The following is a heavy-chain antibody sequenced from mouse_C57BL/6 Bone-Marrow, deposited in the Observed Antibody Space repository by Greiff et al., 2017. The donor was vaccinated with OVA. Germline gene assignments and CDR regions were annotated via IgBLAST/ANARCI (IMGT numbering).Heavy chain of an antibody. V-gene: IGHV14-1*01. D-gene: IGHD1-1*01. CDR2: IDPEDGDT. CDR1: GFNIKDYY. Sequence: DVKLQESGAELVRPGASVKLSCTASGFNIKDYYMHWVKQRPEQGLEWIGRIDPEDGDTEYAPKFQGKATMTADTSSNTAYLQLSSLTSEDTAVYYCTIYYYGSSYDYWGQGTTLTVSS. J-gene: IGHJ2*01. CDR3: TIYYYGSSYDY.